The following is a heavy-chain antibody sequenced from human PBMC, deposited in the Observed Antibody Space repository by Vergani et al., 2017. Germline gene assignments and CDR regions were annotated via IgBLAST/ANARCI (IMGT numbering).Heavy chain of an antibody. J-gene: IGHJ4*02. Sequence: EVQLVESGGGLVKPGGSLRLSCAASGFTFSNAWMSWVRQAPGKGLEWVGRIKSKTDGGTTDYAAPVKGRFTISRDNSKNTLYLQMNSLRAEDTAVYYCASSDGVYDILTGYFLALDYWGQGTLVTVSS. V-gene: IGHV3-15*01. D-gene: IGHD3-9*01. CDR1: GFTFSNAW. CDR2: IKSKTDGGTT. CDR3: ASSDGVYDILTGYFLALDY.